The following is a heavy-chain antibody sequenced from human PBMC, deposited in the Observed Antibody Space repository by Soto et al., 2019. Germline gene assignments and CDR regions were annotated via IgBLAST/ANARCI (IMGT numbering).Heavy chain of an antibody. CDR3: ARGEYNWNYGHYYYMDV. J-gene: IGHJ6*03. CDR2: IYYSGST. CDR1: GGSISSGGYY. V-gene: IGHV4-31*03. Sequence: SETLSLTCTVSGGSISSGGYYWSWIRQHPGKGLEWIGYIYYSGSTYYNPSLKSRVTISVDTSKNQFSLKLSSVTAADTAVYYCARGEYNWNYGHYYYMDVWGKGTTVTVSS. D-gene: IGHD1-7*01.